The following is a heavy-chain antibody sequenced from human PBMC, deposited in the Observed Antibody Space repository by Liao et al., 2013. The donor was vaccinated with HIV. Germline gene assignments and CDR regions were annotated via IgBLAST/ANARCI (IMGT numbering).Heavy chain of an antibody. CDR1: DGSFSSYY. CDR2: IYYSGST. CDR3: ARATLNWFDP. Sequence: QVQLQQWGAGLLKPSEILSLTCAVYDGSFSSYYWGWIRQPPGKGLEWIGSIYYSGSTYYNPSLKSRVTISVDTSKNQFSLKLSSVTAADTAVYYCARATLNWFDPWGQGTLVTVSS. J-gene: IGHJ5*02. D-gene: IGHD4-17*01. V-gene: IGHV4-34*01.